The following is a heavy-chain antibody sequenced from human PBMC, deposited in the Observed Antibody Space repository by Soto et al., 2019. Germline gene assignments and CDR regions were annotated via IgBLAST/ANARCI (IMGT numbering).Heavy chain of an antibody. D-gene: IGHD3-22*01. V-gene: IGHV3-74*01. Sequence: EVQLVESVGALVQPGGSLRLSCAASGFTFSTYCMHWVRHAPGKGLLWVSRIKTDGTYATYADSVMGRFTISRANATNKLLLQMKSRRVEDAAVYYCAASGSAYYANWGQGTLVTVSS. CDR3: AASGSAYYAN. CDR2: IKTDGTYA. J-gene: IGHJ4*02. CDR1: GFTFSTYC.